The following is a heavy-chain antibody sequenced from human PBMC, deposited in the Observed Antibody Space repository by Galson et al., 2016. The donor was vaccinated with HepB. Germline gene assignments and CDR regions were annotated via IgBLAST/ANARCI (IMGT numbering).Heavy chain of an antibody. V-gene: IGHV1-18*01. CDR2: ISAYNGNT. Sequence: SVKVSCKASGYTFTSYGISWVRQAPGQGLEWMGWISAYNGNTNYAQKLQGRVTMTTDTSTSTAYMELRSLRSDDTAVYYCARVRGIKYDSSGYYNRHYYYYGMDVWGQGTTVTVSS. CDR1: GYTFTSYG. CDR3: ARVRGIKYDSSGYYNRHYYYYGMDV. J-gene: IGHJ6*02. D-gene: IGHD3-22*01.